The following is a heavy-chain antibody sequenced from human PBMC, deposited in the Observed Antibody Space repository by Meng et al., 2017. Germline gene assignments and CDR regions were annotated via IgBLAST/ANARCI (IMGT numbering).Heavy chain of an antibody. CDR2: IYYSGST. Sequence: SETLSLTCIVSGGSISSYYWSWIRQPPGKGLEWIGYIYYSGSTNYNPSLKSRVTISVDTSKNQFSLKLSSVTAADTAVYYCARQGGIAAAGTIWLDPWGQGTLVTVSS. D-gene: IGHD6-13*01. J-gene: IGHJ5*02. V-gene: IGHV4-59*01. CDR3: ARQGGIAAAGTIWLDP. CDR1: GGSISSYY.